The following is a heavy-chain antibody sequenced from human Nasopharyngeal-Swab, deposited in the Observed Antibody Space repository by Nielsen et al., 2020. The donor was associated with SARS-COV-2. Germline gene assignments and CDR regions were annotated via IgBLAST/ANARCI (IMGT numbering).Heavy chain of an antibody. CDR2: INPGFGGT. CDR3: ARRGRCSGSSCDMDV. D-gene: IGHD2-2*01. CDR1: GYTFNNYY. Sequence: ASVQVSCKASGYTFNNYYIHWVRQAPGQGLECMGMINPGFGGTTYAQKFQGRVTMTRDTSTSTVFMDLSSLRSEDTAVYYCARRGRCSGSSCDMDVWGQGTTVTVSS. V-gene: IGHV1-46*02. J-gene: IGHJ6*02.